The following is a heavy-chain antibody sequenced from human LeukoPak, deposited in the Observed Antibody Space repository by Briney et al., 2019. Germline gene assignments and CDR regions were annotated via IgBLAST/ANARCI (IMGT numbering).Heavy chain of an antibody. J-gene: IGHJ4*02. D-gene: IGHD2-2*01. CDR1: GFTFSSYG. V-gene: IGHV3-33*08. CDR3: AREGQLLSFDY. Sequence: GGSLRLSCAASGFTFSSYGMHWVRQAPGKGLEWVAVIWYNGSNKYYADSVKGRFTISRDNSKNTLYLQMNSLRAEDTAVYYCAREGQLLSFDYWGQGTLVTVSS. CDR2: IWYNGSNK.